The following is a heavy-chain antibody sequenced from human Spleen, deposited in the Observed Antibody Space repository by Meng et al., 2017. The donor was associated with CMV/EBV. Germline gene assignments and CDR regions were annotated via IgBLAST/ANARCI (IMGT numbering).Heavy chain of an antibody. Sequence: SETLSLTCAVYGGSFSGYYWSWIRQPPGKGLEWMGEINHSGSTNYNPSLKSRVTISVDTSKNQFSLKLSSVTAADTAVYYCAVWGSYRSFDYWGQGTLVTVSS. CDR1: GGSFSGYY. D-gene: IGHD3-16*02. J-gene: IGHJ4*02. V-gene: IGHV4-34*01. CDR3: AVWGSYRSFDY. CDR2: INHSGST.